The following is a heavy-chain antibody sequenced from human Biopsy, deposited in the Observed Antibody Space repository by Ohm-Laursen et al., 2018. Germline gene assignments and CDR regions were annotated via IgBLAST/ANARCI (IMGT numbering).Heavy chain of an antibody. D-gene: IGHD2-21*02. CDR2: TFYRAKWYT. Sequence: SQTLSLTCAFSGDSVSSNRAAWNWIRHSPSRGLEWLGRTFYRAKWYTDFAVSVKSRITLTPDPSTNQFSLQLNSVTPDDTAVYYCARSGSDSLNYYFDFWGQGTLVTVSS. CDR3: ARSGSDSLNYYFDF. V-gene: IGHV6-1*01. CDR1: GDSVSSNRAA. J-gene: IGHJ4*02.